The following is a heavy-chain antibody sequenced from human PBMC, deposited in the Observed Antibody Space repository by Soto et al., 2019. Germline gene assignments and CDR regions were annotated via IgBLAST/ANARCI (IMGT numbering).Heavy chain of an antibody. CDR2: INAGNGNT. Sequence: ASVKVSCKASGYTFTSYAMHWVRQAPGQRLEWMGWINAGNGNTKYSQKFQGRVTITRNTSASTAYMELSSLRSEDTAVYYCARGSVYGGDYWGQGTLVTVSS. D-gene: IGHD4-17*01. V-gene: IGHV1-3*01. CDR3: ARGSVYGGDY. J-gene: IGHJ4*02. CDR1: GYTFTSYA.